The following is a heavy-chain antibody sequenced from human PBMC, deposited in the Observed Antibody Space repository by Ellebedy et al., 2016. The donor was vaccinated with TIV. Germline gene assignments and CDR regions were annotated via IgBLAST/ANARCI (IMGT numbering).Heavy chain of an antibody. CDR3: TREGDEYNWNDDSTDNWFDP. D-gene: IGHD1-20*01. Sequence: ASVKVSCXASGYTFTGYYMHWVRQAPGQGLEWMGWINPNSGGTNYAQKFQGRVTMTRDTSISTAYMELSRLRSDDTAVYYCTREGDEYNWNDDSTDNWFDPWGQGTLVTVSS. J-gene: IGHJ5*02. CDR1: GYTFTGYY. V-gene: IGHV1-2*02. CDR2: INPNSGGT.